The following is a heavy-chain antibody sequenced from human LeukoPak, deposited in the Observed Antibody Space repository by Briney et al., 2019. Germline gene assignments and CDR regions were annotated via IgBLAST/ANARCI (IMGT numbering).Heavy chain of an antibody. V-gene: IGHV1-2*02. D-gene: IGHD2-2*01. Sequence: ASVKVSCKASGCTFTGYYMHWVRQAPGQGLEWMGWINPNSGGTNYAQKFQGRVTMTRDTSISTAYMELSRLRSDDTAVYYCARGDTVVVPAAILDYWGQGTLVTVSS. CDR2: INPNSGGT. J-gene: IGHJ4*02. CDR3: ARGDTVVVPAAILDY. CDR1: GCTFTGYY.